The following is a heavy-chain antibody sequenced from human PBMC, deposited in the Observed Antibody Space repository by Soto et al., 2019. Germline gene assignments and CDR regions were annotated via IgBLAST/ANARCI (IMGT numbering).Heavy chain of an antibody. CDR2: ISYDGSNK. J-gene: IGHJ4*02. CDR3: ARGDNDYSNYVFGY. D-gene: IGHD4-4*01. V-gene: IGHV3-30-3*01. Sequence: QVQLVESGGGVVQPGRSLRLSCAASGFTFSSYAMHWVRQAPGKGLEWVAVISYDGSNKYYADSVKGRFTISRDNSKNTLYLQMNSLRAEDTAVYDCARGDNDYSNYVFGYWGQGTLVTVSS. CDR1: GFTFSSYA.